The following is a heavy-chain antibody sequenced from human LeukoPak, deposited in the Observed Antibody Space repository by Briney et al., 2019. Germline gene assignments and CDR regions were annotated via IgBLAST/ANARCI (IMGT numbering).Heavy chain of an antibody. V-gene: IGHV1-18*01. Sequence: GGSVKVSCKASGYTFASYGISWVRQAPGQGLEWMGWISAYNGNTNYAQKLQGRVTMTTDTSTSTAYMELRSLRSDDTAVYYCARAQVRGVKNWFDPWGQGALVTVSS. CDR2: ISAYNGNT. J-gene: IGHJ5*02. CDR1: GYTFASYG. D-gene: IGHD3-10*01. CDR3: ARAQVRGVKNWFDP.